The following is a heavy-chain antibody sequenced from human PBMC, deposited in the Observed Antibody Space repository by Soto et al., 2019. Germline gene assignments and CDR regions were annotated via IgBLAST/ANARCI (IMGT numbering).Heavy chain of an antibody. J-gene: IGHJ4*02. CDR2: INHSGST. D-gene: IGHD2-2*01. Sequence: PSETLSLTCAVYGGSFSGYYWSWIRQPPGKGLEWIGEINHSGSTNYNPSLKSRVTISVDTSKNQFSLKLSSVTAADTAVYYCARSGPAGPGYFDYWGQGTLVTVSS. CDR3: ARSGPAGPGYFDY. CDR1: GGSFSGYY. V-gene: IGHV4-34*01.